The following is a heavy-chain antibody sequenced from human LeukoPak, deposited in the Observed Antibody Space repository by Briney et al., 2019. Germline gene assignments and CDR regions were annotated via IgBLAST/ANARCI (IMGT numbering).Heavy chain of an antibody. CDR3: GRGGWYVLA. CDR2: TYFRSKWYS. J-gene: IGHJ4*02. CDR1: GDSVSSNIAA. D-gene: IGHD6-19*01. Sequence: SQTLSLTCAISGDSVSSNIAAWDWIRQSPSRGLEWLGRTYFRSKWYSDYAVSVKSRITINPDTSKNQFSLQLNSVTPEDTAVYYRGRGGWYVLAWGQGTLVTVSS. V-gene: IGHV6-1*01.